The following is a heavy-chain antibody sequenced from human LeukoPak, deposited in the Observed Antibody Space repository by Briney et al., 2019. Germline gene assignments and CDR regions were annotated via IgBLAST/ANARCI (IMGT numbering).Heavy chain of an antibody. CDR1: RFTFSTYG. J-gene: IGHJ4*02. D-gene: IGHD6-19*01. CDR3: AKERQWLVLDY. V-gene: IGHV3-30*18. CDR2: ISYDGINK. Sequence: GGSLRLSCAASRFTFSTYGMHWVRQAPGKGLEWVALISYDGINKYYADSVKGRFTVSRDNSKSTLYLQVNSLRAEDTAVYYCAKERQWLVLDYWGQGTLVTVSS.